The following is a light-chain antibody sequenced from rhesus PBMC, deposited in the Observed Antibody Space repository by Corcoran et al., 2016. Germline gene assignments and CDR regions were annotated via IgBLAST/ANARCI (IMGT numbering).Light chain of an antibody. Sequence: DIQMTQSPSSLSASVGDRVTITCRASQAISSWLAWYQQKPGKAPNLLIYKASSLQSGVPSRFSGSGSGTDVTLTISSLQPEDFATYYCQQYNSAPYHFGQGTKVEIK. CDR2: KAS. CDR1: QAISSW. V-gene: IGKV1-21*01. J-gene: IGKJ2*01. CDR3: QQYNSAPYH.